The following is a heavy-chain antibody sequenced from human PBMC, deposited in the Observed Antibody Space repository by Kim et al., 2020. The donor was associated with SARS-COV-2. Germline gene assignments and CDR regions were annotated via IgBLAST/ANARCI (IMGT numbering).Heavy chain of an antibody. CDR3: ARASPGVRGDSYFDP. V-gene: IGHV1-69*04. D-gene: IGHD3-10*01. CDR1: GGTFGTSG. Sequence: SVKVSCKASGGTFGTSGITWVRQAPGQGLEWMGRVIPILDIANYAQKFQGRLTITADKSTTTAYMELSSLRSEDTAVYFCARASPGVRGDSYFDPWGQGTLVTVSS. CDR2: VIPILDIA. J-gene: IGHJ5*02.